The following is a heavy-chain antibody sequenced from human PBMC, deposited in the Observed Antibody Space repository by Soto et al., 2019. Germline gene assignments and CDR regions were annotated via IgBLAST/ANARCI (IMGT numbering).Heavy chain of an antibody. Sequence: SETLSLTCTVSGGSTSSGDYYWSWIRQPPGKGLEWIGYIYYSGSTYYNPSLKSRVTISVDTSKNQFSLKLSSVTAADTAVYYCASWYYYDSSGYPYWGQGTLVTVSS. CDR3: ASWYYYDSSGYPY. CDR1: GGSTSSGDYY. J-gene: IGHJ4*02. CDR2: IYYSGST. V-gene: IGHV4-30-4*01. D-gene: IGHD3-22*01.